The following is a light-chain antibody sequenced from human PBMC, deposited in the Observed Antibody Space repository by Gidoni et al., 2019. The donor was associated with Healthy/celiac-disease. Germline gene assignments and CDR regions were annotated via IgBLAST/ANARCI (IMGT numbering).Light chain of an antibody. V-gene: IGKV1-27*01. CDR2: AAS. CDR3: QKYNSAPRT. Sequence: DIQMTQSPSSLSASVGDRVTITCRASQGISNYLAWYQQTPGKVPKLLIYAASTLQSGVPSRFSSSGSGTDFTLPISSLQPEDVATYYCQKYNSAPRTFXQXTKVEIK. CDR1: QGISNY. J-gene: IGKJ1*01.